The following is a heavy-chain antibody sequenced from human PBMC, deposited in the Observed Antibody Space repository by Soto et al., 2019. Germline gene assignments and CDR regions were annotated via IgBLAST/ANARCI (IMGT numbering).Heavy chain of an antibody. Sequence: GASVKVSCKASGYTFTSYGISWVRQAPGQGLEWMGWISAYNGNTNYAQKLQGRVTMTTDTSTSTAYMELHRLTSDDTAVYYCARDPIGGGAPYYFDYWGQGSLVTVSS. V-gene: IGHV1-18*01. D-gene: IGHD3-16*01. CDR1: GYTFTSYG. CDR3: ARDPIGGGAPYYFDY. CDR2: ISAYNGNT. J-gene: IGHJ4*02.